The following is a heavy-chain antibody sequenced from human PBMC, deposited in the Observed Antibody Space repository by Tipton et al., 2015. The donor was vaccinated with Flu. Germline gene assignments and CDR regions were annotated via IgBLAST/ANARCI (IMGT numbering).Heavy chain of an antibody. Sequence: SLRLSCVASGFTFNSYEMNWVRQAPGKGLEWISFISSFGTTIYYADSVKDRFTVFRDNAKSSLFLQMNLLSAEDTAVYYCARERLIVATAARAHRSYYNGMDVWGQGATVTVSS. CDR1: GFTFNSYE. D-gene: IGHD5-12*01. J-gene: IGHJ6*02. CDR2: ISSFGTTI. CDR3: ARERLIVATAARAHRSYYNGMDV. V-gene: IGHV3-48*03.